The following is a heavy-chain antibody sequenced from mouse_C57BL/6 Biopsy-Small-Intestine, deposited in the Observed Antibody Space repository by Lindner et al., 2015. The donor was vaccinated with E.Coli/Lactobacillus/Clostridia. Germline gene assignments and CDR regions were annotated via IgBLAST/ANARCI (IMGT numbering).Heavy chain of an antibody. CDR1: GYTFTSYY. CDR3: ARGDWDVGY. J-gene: IGHJ2*01. Sequence: VQLQESGPELVKPGAPVKISCKASGYTFTSYYIHWVKQRPGQGLEWIGWIYPGSGNTKYNEKFKGKATLTADTSSSTAYMQLSSLTSEDSAVYYCARGDWDVGYWGRGTTLTVSS. CDR2: IYPGSGNT. D-gene: IGHD4-1*01. V-gene: IGHV1-66*01.